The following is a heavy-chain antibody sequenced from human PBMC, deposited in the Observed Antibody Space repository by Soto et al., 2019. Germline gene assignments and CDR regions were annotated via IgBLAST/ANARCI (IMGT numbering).Heavy chain of an antibody. Sequence: EVQLVESGGGLVKPGGSLRLSCAASGFTFSSYSMNWVRQAPGKGLEWVSSISSSSSYIYYADSVKGRFTISRDNAKNSLYLQMNSLRAEDTAVYYCARDSIAAAGVYYGMDVWGQGTTVTVSS. CDR2: ISSSSSYI. V-gene: IGHV3-21*01. D-gene: IGHD6-13*01. J-gene: IGHJ6*02. CDR3: ARDSIAAAGVYYGMDV. CDR1: GFTFSSYS.